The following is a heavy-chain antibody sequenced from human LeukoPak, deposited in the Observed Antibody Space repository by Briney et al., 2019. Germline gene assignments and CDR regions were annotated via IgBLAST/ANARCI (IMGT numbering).Heavy chain of an antibody. D-gene: IGHD3-10*01. Sequence: GGSLRLSCAASGFTFSSYWVNWVRQSPGKGLECVANINQDGSETYYLDSVKGRFTISRDNAKSSLYLQMNSLTAEDTAVYYCARDYYGSGDYWGQGTLVTVSS. J-gene: IGHJ4*02. CDR2: INQDGSET. CDR3: ARDYYGSGDY. V-gene: IGHV3-7*01. CDR1: GFTFSSYW.